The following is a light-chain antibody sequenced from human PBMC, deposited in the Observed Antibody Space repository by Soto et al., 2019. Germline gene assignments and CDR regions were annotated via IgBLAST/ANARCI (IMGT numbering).Light chain of an antibody. Sequence: EIVMKQSPATLSVSPGERATLSCSASQSISSNLAWYQQKPGQAPRLLSYGASTRATGIPATSSGSGSGTEFTLTISSLQSEDFEVYYCQQSKNWPFTFGPGTKVDIK. CDR3: QQSKNWPFT. V-gene: IGKV3-15*01. CDR2: GAS. CDR1: QSISSN. J-gene: IGKJ3*01.